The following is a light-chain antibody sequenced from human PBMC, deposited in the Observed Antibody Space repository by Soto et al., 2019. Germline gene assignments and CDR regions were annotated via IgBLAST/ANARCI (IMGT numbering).Light chain of an antibody. V-gene: IGKV3-20*01. Sequence: EIVLTQSPGTLSLSPGERATLSCRASQSLPSTSLAWYQQKPGQAPRLLIYGASSRATGVPDRFSGSGSGTEFTLTISSLQSEDFAVYYCQQYNNWPLTFGQGTKVDIK. CDR1: QSLPSTS. CDR2: GAS. J-gene: IGKJ1*01. CDR3: QQYNNWPLT.